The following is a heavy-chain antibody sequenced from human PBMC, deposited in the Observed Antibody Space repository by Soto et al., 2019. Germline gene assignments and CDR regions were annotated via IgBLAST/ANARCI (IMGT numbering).Heavy chain of an antibody. CDR2: IFYSGST. CDR3: ARVGSSGWSPDY. J-gene: IGHJ4*02. Sequence: PSETLSLTCAVSGGSISSSNWWSWVRQPPGEGMEWIGYIFYSGSTTYNNNPSLKSRVSISVDTSKNQFYLRLSSVTAADTAVYYCARVGSSGWSPDYWGQGTLVTVSS. D-gene: IGHD6-19*01. V-gene: IGHV4-4*02. CDR1: GGSISSSNW.